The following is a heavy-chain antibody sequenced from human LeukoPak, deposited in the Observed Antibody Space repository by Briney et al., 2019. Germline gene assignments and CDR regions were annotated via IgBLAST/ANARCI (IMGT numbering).Heavy chain of an antibody. J-gene: IGHJ4*02. D-gene: IGHD6-19*01. V-gene: IGHV3-73*01. CDR2: IRTKANNYAT. CDR1: GFTFRGSA. CDR3: AKDSVAVAGTVYFDY. Sequence: GGSLRLSCAGSGFTFRGSAMHWVRQASGKGLEWVGRIRTKANNYATAYAASLSGRFTISRDDSKNMAYLHLNGLKTEDTAVYYCAKDSVAVAGTVYFDYWGQGTLVTVSS.